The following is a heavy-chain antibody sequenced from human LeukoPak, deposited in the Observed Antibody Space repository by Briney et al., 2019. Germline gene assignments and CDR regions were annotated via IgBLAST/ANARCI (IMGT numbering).Heavy chain of an antibody. V-gene: IGHV3-33*06. D-gene: IGHD3-10*01. CDR1: GFTFSDYG. CDR3: AKDGDRGEHFYYYYMDV. Sequence: GGSLRLSCAASGFTFSDYGMHWVRQVPGKGLEWVAGIWYDGSNKDYADSLRGRFTISRDNSKNTLYLQMNSLRAEDTAVYYCAKDGDRGEHFYYYYMDVWGKGTTVTVSS. J-gene: IGHJ6*03. CDR2: IWYDGSNK.